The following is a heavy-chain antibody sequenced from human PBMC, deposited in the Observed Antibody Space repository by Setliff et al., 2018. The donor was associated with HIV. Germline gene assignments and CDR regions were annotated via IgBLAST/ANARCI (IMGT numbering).Heavy chain of an antibody. V-gene: IGHV1-18*01. CDR1: GYTFINYG. CDR2: ISVDEGDT. CDR3: ARGRWLQSAFDY. Sequence: ASVKVSCKASGYTFINYGITWVRQAPGQGLEWMGWISVDEGDTNYAQKVQGRVTMTTDTSTSTAYMELRSLRSDDTAVYYCARGRWLQSAFDYWGQGTLVTVSS. J-gene: IGHJ4*02. D-gene: IGHD5-12*01.